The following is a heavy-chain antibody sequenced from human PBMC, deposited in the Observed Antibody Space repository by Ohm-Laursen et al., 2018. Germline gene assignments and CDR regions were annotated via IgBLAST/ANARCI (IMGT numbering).Heavy chain of an antibody. CDR2: ISSSSSYI. J-gene: IGHJ6*02. Sequence: GSLRLSCAASGFTFSSYSMNWVRQAPGKGLEWVSSISSSSSYIYYADSVKGRFTISRDNAKNSLYLQMNSLRAEDTAVYYCARDASLDGMDVWGQGTTVTVSS. CDR1: GFTFSSYS. V-gene: IGHV3-21*01. D-gene: IGHD3-16*01. CDR3: ARDASLDGMDV.